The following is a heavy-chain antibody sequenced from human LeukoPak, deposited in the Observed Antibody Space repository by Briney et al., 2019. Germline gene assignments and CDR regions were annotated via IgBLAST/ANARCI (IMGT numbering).Heavy chain of an antibody. CDR2: IYYSGST. Sequence: SETLSLTCTVSGGSISSSSYYWGWIRQPPGKGLEWIGSIYYSGSTYYNPSLKSRVTMSVDTSKNQFSLKPSSVTAADTAVYYCARRPYYYGSGSYLSWFDPWGQGTLVTVSS. J-gene: IGHJ5*02. CDR1: GGSISSSSYY. V-gene: IGHV4-39*07. D-gene: IGHD3-10*01. CDR3: ARRPYYYGSGSYLSWFDP.